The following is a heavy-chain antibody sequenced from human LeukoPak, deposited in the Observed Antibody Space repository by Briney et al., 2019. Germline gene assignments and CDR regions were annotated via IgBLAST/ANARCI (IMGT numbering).Heavy chain of an antibody. CDR3: ASRDYFDY. J-gene: IGHJ4*02. V-gene: IGHV3-48*02. CDR1: GFTFSTKS. CDR2: ITADSATT. Sequence: PGGSLRLSCAVSGFTFSTKSMNWVRQAPGKGLEWVSYITADSATTYYADSVMGRFTISRDNAKNSLYLQMNSLRDEDAAVYYCASRDYFDYWGQGTLVTVSS.